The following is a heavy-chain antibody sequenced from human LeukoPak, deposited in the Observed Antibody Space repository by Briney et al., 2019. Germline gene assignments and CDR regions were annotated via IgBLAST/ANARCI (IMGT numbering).Heavy chain of an antibody. Sequence: SETLSLTCTVSGGSISSYYWCWIRKPPRKGLEWVWRIYTSGSTNYNPSLKSRVTMSVDTSKNQFSLKLSSVTAADTAVYYCAREVWIQLWLGWFDPWGQGTLVTVSS. J-gene: IGHJ5*02. V-gene: IGHV4-4*07. CDR3: AREVWIQLWLGWFDP. CDR1: GGSISSYY. CDR2: IYTSGST. D-gene: IGHD5-18*01.